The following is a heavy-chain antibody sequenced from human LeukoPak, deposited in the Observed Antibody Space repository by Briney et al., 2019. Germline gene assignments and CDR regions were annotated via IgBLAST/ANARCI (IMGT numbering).Heavy chain of an antibody. CDR2: INPNSGGT. J-gene: IGHJ3*02. CDR3: ARDPAYCGGDCYRVRRADAFDI. V-gene: IGHV1-2*02. D-gene: IGHD2-21*02. CDR1: GYTFTGYY. Sequence: ASVKVSCKASGYTFTGYYMHWVRQAPGQGLEWMGWINPNSGGTNYAQKFQGRVTMTRDTSISTAYMELSSLRSEDTAVYYCARDPAYCGGDCYRVRRADAFDIWGQGTMVTVSS.